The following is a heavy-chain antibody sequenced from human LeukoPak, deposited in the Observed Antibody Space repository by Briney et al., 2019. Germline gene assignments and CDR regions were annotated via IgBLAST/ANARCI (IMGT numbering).Heavy chain of an antibody. D-gene: IGHD6-19*01. CDR1: AGTFSSYA. CDR2: VIPIFGTA. CDR3: ARDLGIAVAGTSEYGKFDY. V-gene: IGHV1-69*06. J-gene: IGHJ4*02. Sequence: SVKVSCKASAGTFSSYAISWVRQAPGQGLEWMGGVIPIFGTANYAQKFQGRVTITADKSTSTAYMELSSLRSEDTAVYYCARDLGIAVAGTSEYGKFDYRGQGTLVTVSS.